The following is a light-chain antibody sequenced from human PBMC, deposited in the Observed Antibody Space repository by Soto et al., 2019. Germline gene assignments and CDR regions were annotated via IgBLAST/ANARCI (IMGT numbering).Light chain of an antibody. J-gene: IGKJ2*01. V-gene: IGKV3-11*01. CDR3: HQRSFGLVT. CDR1: QSVSSY. Sequence: EIVLTQSPATLSLSPGERATLSCRASQSVSSYLAWYQQKPGQAPRLLIYDASNRATGIPARFSGSGSGTDFTLTISSLEPEDFAVYYCHQRSFGLVTFGQGTKLAIK. CDR2: DAS.